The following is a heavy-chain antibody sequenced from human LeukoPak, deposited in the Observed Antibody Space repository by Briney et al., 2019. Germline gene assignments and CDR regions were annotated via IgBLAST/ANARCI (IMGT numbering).Heavy chain of an antibody. CDR3: AKVIPPTYNSSSGDYFDY. V-gene: IGHV3-15*01. J-gene: IGHJ4*02. CDR2: IKSKTDGGTT. Sequence: PGGSLRLSCAASGFTLSHAWMSRVRQAPGRGLEWVGRIKSKTDGGTTDYAGPGKGRFTSSRDNSKNTLYLQMNSMRAEDTAVYYCAKVIPPTYNSSSGDYFDYWGQGTRTTVSS. CDR1: GFTLSHAW. D-gene: IGHD6-6*01.